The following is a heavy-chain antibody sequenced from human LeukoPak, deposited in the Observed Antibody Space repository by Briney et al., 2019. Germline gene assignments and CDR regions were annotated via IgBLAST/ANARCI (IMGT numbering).Heavy chain of an antibody. Sequence: PGGSLRLSCAASGFTVSSNYMSWVRQAPGKGLEWVSVIYSGGSTYYADSVKGRFTISRDNSKNTLYLQMNSLKAGDTAVYYCARDPDGYRQGHHFDYWGQGTLVTVSS. CDR1: GFTVSSNY. D-gene: IGHD5-18*01. CDR3: ARDPDGYRQGHHFDY. CDR2: IYSGGST. J-gene: IGHJ4*02. V-gene: IGHV3-66*01.